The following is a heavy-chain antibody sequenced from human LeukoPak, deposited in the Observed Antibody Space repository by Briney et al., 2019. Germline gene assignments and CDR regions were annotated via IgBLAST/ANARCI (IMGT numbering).Heavy chain of an antibody. D-gene: IGHD5-12*01. CDR1: GYTFTGYY. CDR3: ARSVHSGYDSLHFDY. V-gene: IGHV1-2*04. CDR2: INPNSGDT. Sequence: GASVKVSCKASGYTFTGYYLHWVRQAPGQGLEWMGRINPNSGDTDYTQKFQDWVTMTRDTSTSTAYMELSRLRSDDTAVYYCARSVHSGYDSLHFDYWGQGTLVTVSS. J-gene: IGHJ4*02.